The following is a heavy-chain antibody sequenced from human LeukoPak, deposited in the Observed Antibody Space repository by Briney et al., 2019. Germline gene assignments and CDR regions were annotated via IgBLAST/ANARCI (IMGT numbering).Heavy chain of an antibody. CDR2: IYHSGST. CDR1: GGSISSGGYS. J-gene: IGHJ4*02. D-gene: IGHD2-2*01. Sequence: SSETLSLTCAVSGGSISSGGYSWSWIRQPPGKGLEWIGYIYHSGSTYYNPSLKSRVTISVDRSKNQFSLKLSSVTAADTAVYYCARAQSPVVVPHWGQGTLVTVSS. V-gene: IGHV4-30-2*01. CDR3: ARAQSPVVVPH.